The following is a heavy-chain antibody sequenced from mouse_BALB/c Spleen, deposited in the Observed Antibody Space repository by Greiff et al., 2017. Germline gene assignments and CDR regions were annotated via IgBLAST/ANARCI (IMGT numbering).Heavy chain of an antibody. V-gene: IGHV14-3*02. CDR2: IDPANGNT. CDR1: GFNIKDTY. J-gene: IGHJ2*01. Sequence: EVQLQQSGAELVKPGASVKLSCTASGFNIKDTYMHWVKQRPEQGLEWIGRIDPANGNTKYDPKFQGKATITADTSSNTAYLQLSSQTSEDTAVYYCARRLLRTGVDYWGQGTTLTVSS. CDR3: ARRLLRTGVDY. D-gene: IGHD1-1*01.